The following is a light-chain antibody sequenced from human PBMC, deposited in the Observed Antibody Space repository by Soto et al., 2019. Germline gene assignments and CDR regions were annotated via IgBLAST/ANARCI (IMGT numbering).Light chain of an antibody. J-gene: IGKJ2*01. V-gene: IGKV3-20*01. CDR2: GAS. CDR1: QRISSSY. Sequence: EIVLPQSPGTLSLSPGERDTLSCRASQRISSSYLAWYQHKPGQAPRLLLYGASSRATGIPDRFSGSGSGTAFTLTISRLEPEDFAVYYCLHYGRSHPYTFGEGNKREIK. CDR3: LHYGRSHPYT.